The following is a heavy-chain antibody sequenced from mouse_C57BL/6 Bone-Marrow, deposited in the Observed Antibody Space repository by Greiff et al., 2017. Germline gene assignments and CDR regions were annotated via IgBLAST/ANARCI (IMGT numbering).Heavy chain of an antibody. CDR1: GYTFTSYG. CDR3: ARSRVYYGSSPYYFDY. Sequence: QVQLQQSGAELARPGASVKLSCKASGYTFTSYGISWVKQRTGQGLEWIGEIYPRSGNTYYNEKFKGKATLTADKSSSTAYMELRSLTSEDSAVYFCARSRVYYGSSPYYFDYWGQGTTLTVSS. CDR2: IYPRSGNT. D-gene: IGHD1-1*01. J-gene: IGHJ2*01. V-gene: IGHV1-81*01.